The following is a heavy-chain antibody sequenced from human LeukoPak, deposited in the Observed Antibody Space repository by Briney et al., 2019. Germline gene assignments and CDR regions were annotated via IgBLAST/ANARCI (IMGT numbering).Heavy chain of an antibody. CDR1: GGSISSYY. D-gene: IGHD2-2*01. CDR3: ARGGGLGYCSSTSCYATRFDP. V-gene: IGHV4-59*01. CDR2: IYYSGST. J-gene: IGHJ5*02. Sequence: SETLSLTCTVSGGSISSYYRSWIRQPPGKGLEWIGYIYYSGSTNYNPSLKSRVTISVDTSKNQFSLKLSSVTAADTAVYYCARGGGLGYCSSTSCYATRFDPWGQGTLVTVSS.